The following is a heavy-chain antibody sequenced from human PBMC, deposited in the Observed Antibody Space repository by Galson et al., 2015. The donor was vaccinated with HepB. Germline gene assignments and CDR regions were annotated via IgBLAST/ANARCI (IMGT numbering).Heavy chain of an antibody. D-gene: IGHD3-22*01. CDR1: GYSFSNYG. CDR3: ATTGDGYDTRGI. CDR2: FSGYDGST. J-gene: IGHJ4*02. V-gene: IGHV1-18*01. Sequence: SVKVSCKASGYSFSNYGLSWIRQAPGPGLEWMGWFSGYDGSTNYAQKFQGRVTMTIDASTTTAYMELRSLRSDDTAVYFCATTGDGYDTRGIWGQGTLVTVSS.